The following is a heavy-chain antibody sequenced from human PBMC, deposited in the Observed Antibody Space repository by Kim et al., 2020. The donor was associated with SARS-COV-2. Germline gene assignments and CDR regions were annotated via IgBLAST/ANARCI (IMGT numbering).Heavy chain of an antibody. CDR3: ARYSLLLALDY. J-gene: IGHJ4*02. CDR2: IYSGGNT. CDR1: GFTVSNNY. D-gene: IGHD3-22*01. Sequence: GGSLRLSCAASGFTVSNNYMSWVRQAPGKGLEWVSVIYSGGNTLYADSVKGRFTISRDNSKNTLYLQINSLRAEDTAVYYCARYSLLLALDYWGQGTLVTVSS. V-gene: IGHV3-53*01.